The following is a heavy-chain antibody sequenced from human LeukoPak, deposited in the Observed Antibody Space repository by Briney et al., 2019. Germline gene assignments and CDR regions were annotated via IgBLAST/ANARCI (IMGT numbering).Heavy chain of an antibody. CDR1: GYTFTGYY. V-gene: IGHV1-2*02. CDR3: ARLYCSGGSCYSGGWFDP. CDR2: INPNSGGT. D-gene: IGHD2-15*01. J-gene: IGHJ5*02. Sequence: ASVKVSCKASGYTFTGYYMHWVRQAPGQGLEWMGWINPNSGGTNYAQKFQGRVTMTRDTSISTAYMELSRLRSDDTAVYYCARLYCSGGSCYSGGWFDPWGQGTLVTVSS.